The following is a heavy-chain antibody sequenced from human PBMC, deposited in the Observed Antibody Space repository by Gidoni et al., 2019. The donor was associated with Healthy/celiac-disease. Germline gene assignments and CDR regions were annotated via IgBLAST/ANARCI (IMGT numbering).Heavy chain of an antibody. Sequence: QVQLQESGPGLVKPSETLSLTCTVSGGSISSYYWSWIRQPPGKGLEWIGYIYYSGSTNYNPSLKSRVTISIDTSKNQFSLKLSSVTAADTAVYYCARDHSSSPFDYWGQGTLVTVSS. D-gene: IGHD6-13*01. J-gene: IGHJ4*02. CDR2: IYYSGST. CDR3: ARDHSSSPFDY. CDR1: GGSISSYY. V-gene: IGHV4-59*01.